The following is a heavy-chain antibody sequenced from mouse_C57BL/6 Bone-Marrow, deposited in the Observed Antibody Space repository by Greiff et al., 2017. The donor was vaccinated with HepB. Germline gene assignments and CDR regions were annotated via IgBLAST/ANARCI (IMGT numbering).Heavy chain of an antibody. J-gene: IGHJ3*01. V-gene: IGHV1-50*01. Sequence: QVQLQQPGAEFVKPGASVKLSCTASGYTFTSYWMQWVKQRPGQGLEWIGGIDPSDSYINYNQKFKGKATLTVDTSSITAYMQLSSLTSEDSAVYYSARHTSRRSCFAYWGQGTVVTVSA. CDR2: IDPSDSYI. CDR3: ARHTSRRSCFAY. D-gene: IGHD2-12*01. CDR1: GYTFTSYW.